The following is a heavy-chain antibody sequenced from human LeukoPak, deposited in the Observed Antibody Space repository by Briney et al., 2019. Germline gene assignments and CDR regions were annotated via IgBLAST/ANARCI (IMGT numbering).Heavy chain of an antibody. Sequence: SVKVSCKASGGTFSSYAISWVRQAPGQGFEWMGGIIPIFGTANYAQKFQGRVTITADESTSTAYMELSGLRSEDTAVYYCARPGEDYGDSNFDYWGQGTLVTVSS. CDR3: ARPGEDYGDSNFDY. CDR2: IIPIFGTA. V-gene: IGHV1-69*01. D-gene: IGHD4-17*01. J-gene: IGHJ4*02. CDR1: GGTFSSYA.